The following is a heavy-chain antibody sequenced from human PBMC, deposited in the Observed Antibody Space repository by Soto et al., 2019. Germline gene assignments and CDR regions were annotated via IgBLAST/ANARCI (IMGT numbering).Heavy chain of an antibody. CDR2: IYYSGST. J-gene: IGHJ4*02. CDR1: GGSISSGGYY. Sequence: QVQLQESGPGLVKPSQTLSLTCTVSGGSISSGGYYWSWIRQHPGKGLEWIGYIYYSGSTYYNPSLTSRVTISLYTSNNQFSLKLSSVTAADTAVYYCARDGSGYAYFDYWGQVTLVTVSS. D-gene: IGHD5-12*01. CDR3: ARDGSGYAYFDY. V-gene: IGHV4-31*03.